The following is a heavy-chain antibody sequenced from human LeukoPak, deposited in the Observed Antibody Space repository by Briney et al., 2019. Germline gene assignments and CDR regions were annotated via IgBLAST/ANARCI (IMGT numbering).Heavy chain of an antibody. CDR3: ARSSRYYDSSGLQAYYFNY. CDR2: INPNSGGT. Sequence: ASVKVSCKASGYTFTGYYMHWVRQAPGQGLEWMGRINPNSGGTNYAQKFQGRVTMTRDTSISTAYMELSRLRSDDTAVYYCARSSRYYDSSGLQAYYFNYWGQGTLVTVSS. J-gene: IGHJ4*02. CDR1: GYTFTGYY. V-gene: IGHV1-2*06. D-gene: IGHD3-22*01.